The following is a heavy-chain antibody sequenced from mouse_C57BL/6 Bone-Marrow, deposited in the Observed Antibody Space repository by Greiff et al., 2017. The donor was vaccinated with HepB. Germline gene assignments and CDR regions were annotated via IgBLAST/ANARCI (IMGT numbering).Heavy chain of an antibody. CDR3: ARGGLGKGY. D-gene: IGHD4-1*01. J-gene: IGHJ3*01. Sequence: QVQLQHPGAELVKPGASVKLSCKASGYTFTSYWMHWVKQRPGQGLEWMGMIHTNSGSTNYNEKFKSKATLTVDKSSSTAYMQLSSLTSEDSAVYYCARGGLGKGYWGQGTLVTVSA. CDR1: GYTFTSYW. CDR2: IHTNSGST. V-gene: IGHV1-64*01.